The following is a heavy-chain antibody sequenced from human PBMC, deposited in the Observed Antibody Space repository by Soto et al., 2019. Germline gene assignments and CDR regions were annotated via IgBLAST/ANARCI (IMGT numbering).Heavy chain of an antibody. V-gene: IGHV1-18*04. CDR3: AREGAHSTGWYDDVDQ. CDR2: ISTYNGNT. Sequence: QVQLVQSGGEVKKPGASVHISCKATGYTFISYSITWVRQAPGQGLEWMGWISTYNGNTKYAQSLQGRVTLTRDTSTNTAFMEIRGLRSDDTAIDYCAREGAHSTGWYDDVDQWGQGTLVAVSS. CDR1: GYTFISYS. J-gene: IGHJ4*02. D-gene: IGHD6-13*01.